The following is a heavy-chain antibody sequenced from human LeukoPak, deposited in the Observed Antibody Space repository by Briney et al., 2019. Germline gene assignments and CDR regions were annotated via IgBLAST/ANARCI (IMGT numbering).Heavy chain of an antibody. J-gene: IGHJ4*02. D-gene: IGHD3-22*01. CDR1: GFTFSSYS. V-gene: IGHV3-21*04. CDR2: ISSSSSYI. Sequence: GGSLRLSCAASGFTFSSYSMNWVRQAPGKGLEWVSSISSSSSYIYYADSVKGRFTISRDNAKNSLYLQMNSLRAEDTALYYCASYDSSGYYHYFEYWGQGTLVTVSS. CDR3: ASYDSSGYYHYFEY.